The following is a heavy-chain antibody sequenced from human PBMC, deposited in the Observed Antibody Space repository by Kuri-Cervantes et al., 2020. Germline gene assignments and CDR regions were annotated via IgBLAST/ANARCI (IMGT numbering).Heavy chain of an antibody. D-gene: IGHD6-13*01. V-gene: IGHV3-48*01. CDR1: GFTFSSYS. CDR3: ARVAPSIAAAYYFDY. J-gene: IGHJ4*02. CDR2: ISSSSSTI. Sequence: GESLKISCAASGFTFSSYSMNWVRQAPGKGLEWVSYISSSSSTIYYADSVKGRFTISRDNAKNSLYLQMSSLRSEDTAVYYCARVAPSIAAAYYFDYWGQGTLVTVSS.